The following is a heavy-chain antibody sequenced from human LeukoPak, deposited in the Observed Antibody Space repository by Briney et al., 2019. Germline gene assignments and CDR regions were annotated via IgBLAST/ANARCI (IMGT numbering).Heavy chain of an antibody. Sequence: SETLSLTCAVYGGSFSGYYWSWIRQPPGKGLGWIGEINHSGSTNYNPSLKSRVTISVDTSKNQFSLKLSSVTAADTAVYYCARGEGCSSTSCYFDYWGQGTLVTVSS. CDR1: GGSFSGYY. D-gene: IGHD2-2*01. V-gene: IGHV4-34*01. CDR3: ARGEGCSSTSCYFDY. CDR2: INHSGST. J-gene: IGHJ4*02.